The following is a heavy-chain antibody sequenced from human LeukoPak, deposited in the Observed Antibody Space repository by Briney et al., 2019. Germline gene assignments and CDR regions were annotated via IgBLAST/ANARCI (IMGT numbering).Heavy chain of an antibody. CDR3: ARRKGYGDFPNHQYNWFDP. Sequence: SETLSLTCTVSGGSISSSSYYWGWIRQPPGKGLEWIGSIYYSGSTYYNPSLKSRVTISVDTSKNQFSPKLSSVTAADTAVYYCARRKGYGDFPNHQYNWFDPWGQGTLVTVSS. V-gene: IGHV4-39*01. D-gene: IGHD4-17*01. CDR2: IYYSGST. CDR1: GGSISSSSYY. J-gene: IGHJ5*02.